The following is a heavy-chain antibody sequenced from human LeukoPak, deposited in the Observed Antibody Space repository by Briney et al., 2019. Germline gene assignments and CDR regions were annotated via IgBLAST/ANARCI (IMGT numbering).Heavy chain of an antibody. CDR2: INPNSGGT. V-gene: IGHV1-2*06. CDR3: ARGLELELRLYYFDY. Sequence: ASVKVSCKASGYTFTRYYMHWVRQAPGQGLEWMGRINPNSGGTNYAQKFQGRVTMTRDTSISTAYMELSRLRSDDTAVYYCARGLELELRLYYFDYWGQGTLVTVSS. J-gene: IGHJ4*02. CDR1: GYTFTRYY. D-gene: IGHD1-7*01.